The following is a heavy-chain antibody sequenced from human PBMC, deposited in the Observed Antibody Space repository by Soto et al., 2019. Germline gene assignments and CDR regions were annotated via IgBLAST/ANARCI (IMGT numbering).Heavy chain of an antibody. CDR1: GGSISGYY. V-gene: IGHV4-59*12. D-gene: IGHD6-19*01. CDR2: LHYSGST. CDR3: ARFRYSSGWYDYFDY. Sequence: PSETLSLTCTVSGGSISGYYWSWIRQPPGKGLEWIGYLHYSGSTEYNPSLKSRVTISVDTSKNQFSLKLRSVTAADTAVYYCARFRYSSGWYDYFDYWGQGTLVTVSS. J-gene: IGHJ4*02.